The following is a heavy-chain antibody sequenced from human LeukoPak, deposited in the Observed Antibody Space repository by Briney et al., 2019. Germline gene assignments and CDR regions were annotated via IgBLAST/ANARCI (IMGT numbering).Heavy chain of an antibody. D-gene: IGHD6-19*01. Sequence: PGRSLRLSCAASGFTFSSYAMHWVRQAPGKGLEWVAVISYDGSNKYYADSVKGRFTISRDNSKNTLYPQMNSLRAEDTAVYYCARVFYSSGWYGNFDYWGQGTLVTVSS. CDR1: GFTFSSYA. V-gene: IGHV3-30*04. CDR3: ARVFYSSGWYGNFDY. J-gene: IGHJ4*02. CDR2: ISYDGSNK.